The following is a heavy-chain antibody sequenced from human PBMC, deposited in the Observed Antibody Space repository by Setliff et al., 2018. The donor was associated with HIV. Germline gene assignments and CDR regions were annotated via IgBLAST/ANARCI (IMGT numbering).Heavy chain of an antibody. D-gene: IGHD6-19*01. Sequence: TSETLSLTCSVSGVSISIYYWSWILHSPGKGLEWIGIIFPGGATNYNPSLTSRVTISVDTSKNQFSLKLTSVTAADMGVYYCARGRKKTLAVSGTRYFDLWRQGTPVAVST. CDR3: ARGRKKTLAVSGTRYFDL. CDR1: GVSISIYY. J-gene: IGHJ4*02. CDR2: IFPGGAT. V-gene: IGHV4-59*12.